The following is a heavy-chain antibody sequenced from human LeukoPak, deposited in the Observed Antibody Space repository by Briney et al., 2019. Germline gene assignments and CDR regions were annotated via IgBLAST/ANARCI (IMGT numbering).Heavy chain of an antibody. CDR3: GRDFDMGTTPGDDFDF. CDR2: IKADGTYT. CDR1: GLTFKNYW. Sequence: GGSLRLSCAASGLTFKNYWMHCVRQAPGEGLVGVARIKADGTYTSYADSVKARFTISRDNAKNTVFLQMNSMRAEDKAVYYCGRDFDMGTTPGDDFDFWGQGTLVTVSS. V-gene: IGHV3-74*01. D-gene: IGHD3-9*01. J-gene: IGHJ4*02.